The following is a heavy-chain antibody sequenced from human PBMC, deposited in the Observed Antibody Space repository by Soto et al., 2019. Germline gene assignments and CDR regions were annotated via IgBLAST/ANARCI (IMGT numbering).Heavy chain of an antibody. V-gene: IGHV1-18*01. CDR3: AREMTGSYNLLDY. D-gene: IGHD1-26*01. Sequence: QVQLVQSGAEVKKPGASVKVSCEISGYTFSSHGISWVRQAPGHGLEWMGWINTYNGHTNVAQNLQDRVTMTTDTSTSTAYMELRSLRSDDTAVYYCAREMTGSYNLLDYWGQGTLISVSS. J-gene: IGHJ4*02. CDR1: GYTFSSHG. CDR2: INTYNGHT.